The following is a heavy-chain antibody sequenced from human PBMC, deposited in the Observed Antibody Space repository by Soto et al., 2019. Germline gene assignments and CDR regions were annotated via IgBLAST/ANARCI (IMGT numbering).Heavy chain of an antibody. D-gene: IGHD6-19*01. CDR1: GFTVSSNY. J-gene: IGHJ4*02. Sequence: GGSLRLSCAASGFTVSSNYMSWVRQAPGKGLEWVSVIYSGGSTYYADSVKGRFTISRDNSKNTLYLQMNSLRAEDTAVYYCARDLYGSSGWYDYWGQGTLVTVSS. CDR3: ARDLYGSSGWYDY. CDR2: IYSGGST. V-gene: IGHV3-53*01.